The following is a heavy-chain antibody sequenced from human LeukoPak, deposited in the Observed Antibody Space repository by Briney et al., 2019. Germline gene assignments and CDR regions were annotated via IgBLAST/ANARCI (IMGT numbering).Heavy chain of an antibody. J-gene: IGHJ6*03. V-gene: IGHV3-11*04. CDR2: ISSSGNTI. CDR3: ARALWGYNLIDYYYYYMDV. Sequence: GSLRLSCAASGFTFSDYYMSWIRPAPGKGLEWVSYISSSGNTIYYADSVRGRFTISRDNAKNSLYLQMNSLRAEDSAVYYCARALWGYNLIDYYYYYMDVWGKGTTVTVSS. D-gene: IGHD5-24*01. CDR1: GFTFSDYY.